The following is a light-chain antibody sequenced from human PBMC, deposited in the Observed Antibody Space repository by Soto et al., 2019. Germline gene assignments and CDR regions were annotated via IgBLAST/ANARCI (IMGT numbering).Light chain of an antibody. V-gene: IGKV1-33*01. J-gene: IGKJ1*01. Sequence: DIQMTQSPSALSASTGDRVTITCQASQDIRSYLNWYQQKPGKAPKLLIYDASKLQTGVPSRFRGSGSGTTFTFIISSLQPEDFAIYYCQQYDKLVTFGQGTKV. CDR3: QQYDKLVT. CDR1: QDIRSY. CDR2: DAS.